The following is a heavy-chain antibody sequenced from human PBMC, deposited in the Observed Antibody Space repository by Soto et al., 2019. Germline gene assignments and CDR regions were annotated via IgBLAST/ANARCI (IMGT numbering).Heavy chain of an antibody. J-gene: IGHJ4*02. CDR1: GFTFSSYG. Sequence: QVQLVESGGGVVQPGRSLRLSCAASGFTFSSYGMHWVRKAPGKGLEWVAVISYDGSNKYYADSVKGRFTISRDNSKNTLYLQMNSLIAEDTAVYSCAKDSGQWLVLDYWCQGTLVTGSS. CDR3: AKDSGQWLVLDY. V-gene: IGHV3-30*18. CDR2: ISYDGSNK. D-gene: IGHD6-19*01.